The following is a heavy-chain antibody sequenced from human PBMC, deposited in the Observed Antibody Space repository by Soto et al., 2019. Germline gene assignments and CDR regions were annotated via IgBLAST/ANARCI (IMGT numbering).Heavy chain of an antibody. Sequence: QVQLLESGGGLVKPGGSLRLSCAASGFTFSDYYMSWIRQAPGKGLECVAYISVSSTYANYVDSVEGRLTISRDNAKNSLFLQMNSLRAEDTAVYYCARGVPYFSSEKPANFDYWGQGALVTVSS. D-gene: IGHD3-10*01. V-gene: IGHV3-11*05. CDR2: ISVSSTYA. CDR3: ARGVPYFSSEKPANFDY. CDR1: GFTFSDYY. J-gene: IGHJ4*02.